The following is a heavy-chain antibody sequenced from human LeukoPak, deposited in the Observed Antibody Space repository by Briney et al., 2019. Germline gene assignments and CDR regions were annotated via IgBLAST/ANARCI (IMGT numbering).Heavy chain of an antibody. J-gene: IGHJ4*02. V-gene: IGHV1-46*01. CDR1: GYSFTNYY. CDR2: INPSGGST. CDR3: ARTRGYYFDY. Sequence: ASVKVSCKASGYSFTNYYMHWVRQAPGQGLEWMGLINPSGGSTTYAQKFQGRVTMPRDMSTSTVYMELSSLTSEDTAVYYCARTRGYYFDYWGQGTLVTVSS.